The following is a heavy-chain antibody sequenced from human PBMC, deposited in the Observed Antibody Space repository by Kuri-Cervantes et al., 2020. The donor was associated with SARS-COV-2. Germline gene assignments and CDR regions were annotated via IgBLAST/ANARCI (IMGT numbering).Heavy chain of an antibody. CDR2: ISSSGSTI. Sequence: GESQKICCAASGIAFSDYYMSWIRQAPGKGLEWVSYISSSGSTIYYSDSVKSLFTISRDNANNSLYLQMNSLRAEETAVYYWAREGGDYVNYYYDGLDFWGQGTTVTVSS. D-gene: IGHD3-16*01. V-gene: IGHV3-11*01. J-gene: IGHJ6*02. CDR1: GIAFSDYY. CDR3: AREGGDYVNYYYDGLDF.